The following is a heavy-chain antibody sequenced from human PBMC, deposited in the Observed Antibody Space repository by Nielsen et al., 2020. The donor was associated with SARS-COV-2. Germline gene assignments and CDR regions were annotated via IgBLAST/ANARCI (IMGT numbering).Heavy chain of an antibody. Sequence: SQTPSLTCAISGDSVSSNSAAWNWIRQSPSRGLEWLGRTYYRSKWYNDYAVSVKSRITINPDTSKNQFSLQLNSVTPEDTAVYYCAREGGGYSGYDSERYFDYWGQGTLVTVSS. D-gene: IGHD5-12*01. J-gene: IGHJ4*02. V-gene: IGHV6-1*01. CDR3: AREGGGYSGYDSERYFDY. CDR2: TYYRSKWYN. CDR1: GDSVSSNSAA.